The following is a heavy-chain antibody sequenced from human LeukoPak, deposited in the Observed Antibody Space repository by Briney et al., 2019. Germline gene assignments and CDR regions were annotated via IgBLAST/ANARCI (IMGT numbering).Heavy chain of an antibody. D-gene: IGHD1-26*01. Sequence: SETLSLTCTVSDGSISSSSYYWGWIRQLPGKGLEWIGSIYYSGSTYYNPSLKSRVTISVDTSKNQFSLKLSSVTAADTAVYYCARRHSGSYFDYWGQGTLVTVSS. CDR2: IYYSGST. V-gene: IGHV4-39*01. J-gene: IGHJ4*02. CDR1: DGSISSSSYY. CDR3: ARRHSGSYFDY.